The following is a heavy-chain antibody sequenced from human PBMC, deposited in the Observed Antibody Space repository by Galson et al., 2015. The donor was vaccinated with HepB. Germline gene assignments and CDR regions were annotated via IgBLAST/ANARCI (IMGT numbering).Heavy chain of an antibody. V-gene: IGHV3-23*01. D-gene: IGHD3-3*01. CDR2: ISGSGGST. CDR3: AKGYYDFWSGYYYFDY. J-gene: IGHJ4*02. CDR1: GFTFSSYA. Sequence: SLSLSCAASGFTFSSYAMSWVRQAPGKGLEWVSAISGSGGSTYYADSVKGRFTISRDNSKNTLYLQMNSLRAEDTAVYYCAKGYYDFWSGYYYFDYWGQGTLVTVSS.